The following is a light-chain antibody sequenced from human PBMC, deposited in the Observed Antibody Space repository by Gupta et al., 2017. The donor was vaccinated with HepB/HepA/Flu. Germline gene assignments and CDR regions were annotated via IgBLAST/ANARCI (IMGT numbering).Light chain of an antibody. CDR1: QSLLHSNGYNY. CDR3: MQALQTPLT. V-gene: IGKV2-28*01. J-gene: IGKJ4*01. Sequence: DIVMIQSPLSLPVTPGEPASISCRSSQSLLHSNGYNYLDWYLQKPGQSPQLLIYWGSNRASGVPDRFSGSGSGTDFTLKISRVEAEDVGVYYCMQALQTPLTFGGGTKVEIK. CDR2: WGS.